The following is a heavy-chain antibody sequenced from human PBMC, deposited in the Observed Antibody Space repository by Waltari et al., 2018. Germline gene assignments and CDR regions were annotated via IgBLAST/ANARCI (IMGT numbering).Heavy chain of an antibody. CDR1: GYTFTGYY. CDR2: INPNSGGT. D-gene: IGHD5-12*01. V-gene: IGHV1-2*06. Sequence: QVQLVQSGAEVKKPGASVKVSCKASGYTFTGYYMHWVRQAPGQGLEWMGRINPNSGGTNYAQKFQGRVTMTRDTSISTAYMELSRLRSDDTAVYYCAKESAWMRRTVDYFDYWGQGTLVTVSS. CDR3: AKESAWMRRTVDYFDY. J-gene: IGHJ4*02.